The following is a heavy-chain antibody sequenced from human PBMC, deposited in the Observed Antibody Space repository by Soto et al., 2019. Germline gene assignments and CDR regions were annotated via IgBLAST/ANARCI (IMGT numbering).Heavy chain of an antibody. Sequence: GGSLRLSCAASGFTFSSYSMNWVRQAPGKGLEWVSYISSSSSTIYYADSVKGRFTISRDNAKNSLYLQMNSLRDEDTAVYYCARVKWELLLGYYFVYWGQGTRATSPQ. CDR1: GFTFSSYS. CDR2: ISSSSSTI. V-gene: IGHV3-48*02. CDR3: ARVKWELLLGYYFVY. D-gene: IGHD1-26*01. J-gene: IGHJ4*02.